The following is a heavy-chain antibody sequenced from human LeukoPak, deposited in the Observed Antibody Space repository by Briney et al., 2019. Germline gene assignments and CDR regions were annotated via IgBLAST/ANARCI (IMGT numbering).Heavy chain of an antibody. J-gene: IGHJ5*02. V-gene: IGHV5-51*01. CDR2: IHPGDSDT. Sequence: KDGESLKISCKGSGYSFSDYWIGWVRQMPGKGLEWMGIIHPGDSDTRYSPSLQGQVTISADKSISTAYLQWSSLKASDTAMYYCARPDCSGDCPWGQGTLVTVSS. CDR1: GYSFSDYW. D-gene: IGHD2-21*02. CDR3: ARPDCSGDCP.